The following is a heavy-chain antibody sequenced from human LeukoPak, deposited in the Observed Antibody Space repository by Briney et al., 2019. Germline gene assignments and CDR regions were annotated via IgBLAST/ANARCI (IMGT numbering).Heavy chain of an antibody. J-gene: IGHJ4*02. V-gene: IGHV4-4*09. CDR3: ARRRTYGSGGSFDY. D-gene: IGHD3-16*01. CDR2: IYTSGST. Sequence: SETLSPSCTVSGDSIGNYYWSWIRQPPGKGLEWIGYIYTSGSTNYNPSLKSRVTISVDTSKSQFSLKLSSVTAADTAVYYCARRRTYGSGGSFDYWGQGTLVTVSS. CDR1: GDSIGNYY.